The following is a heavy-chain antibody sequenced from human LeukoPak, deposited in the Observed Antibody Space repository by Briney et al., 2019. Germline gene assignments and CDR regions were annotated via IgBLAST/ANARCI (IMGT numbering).Heavy chain of an antibody. CDR3: ARVGVATITPYYYYGMDV. D-gene: IGHD5-12*01. CDR2: ITWNSGDI. Sequence: GGSLRLSCAASGFTFDDYAMHWVRQVPGKGLEWVSGITWNSGDIDYADSVKGRFTISRDNAKNSLYLQMNSLRAEDTAVYYCARVGVATITPYYYYGMDVWGQGTTVTVSS. J-gene: IGHJ6*02. CDR1: GFTFDDYA. V-gene: IGHV3-9*01.